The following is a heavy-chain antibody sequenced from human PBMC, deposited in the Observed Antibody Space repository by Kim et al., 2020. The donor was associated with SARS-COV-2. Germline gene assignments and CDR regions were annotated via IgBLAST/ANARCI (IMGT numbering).Heavy chain of an antibody. Sequence: GGSLRLSCAASGFTFSSYSMNWVRQAPGKGLEWVSSISSSSSYIYYADSLKGRFTISRDNAKNSLYLQMNSLRAEDTAVYYCARLYQNGGWGLFDYWGQGTLVTVSS. V-gene: IGHV3-21*01. CDR1: GFTFSSYS. D-gene: IGHD2-8*01. CDR3: ARLYQNGGWGLFDY. J-gene: IGHJ4*02. CDR2: ISSSSSYI.